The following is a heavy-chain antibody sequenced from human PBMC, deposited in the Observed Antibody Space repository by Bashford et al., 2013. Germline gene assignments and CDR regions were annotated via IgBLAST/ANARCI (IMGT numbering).Heavy chain of an antibody. D-gene: IGHD2-2*01. CDR2: IHSSGST. CDR3: ASCYLETIVSAVFXDY. Sequence: SETLSLTCTVSGGSISGSYWSWIRQPAGKALEWIGHIHSSGSTNYNPSLMSRVSMSGDTSKNQFSLKLSSVTAADTAVYYCASCYLETIVSAVFXDYVGPGTLVTVSS. J-gene: IGHJ4*03. V-gene: IGHV4-4*07. CDR1: GGSISGSY.